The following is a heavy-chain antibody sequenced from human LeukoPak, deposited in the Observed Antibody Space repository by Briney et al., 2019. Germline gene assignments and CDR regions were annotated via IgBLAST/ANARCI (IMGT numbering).Heavy chain of an antibody. CDR3: AKSGREFDSSGYYFFDC. Sequence: GGSLRLSCAASGFTFSSYAMSWVRQAPGKGLEWVSSIRGSVGNTHYADSVRGRFTVSRDNSKDTPYPQMNSLRAEDTAVYYCAKSGREFDSSGYYFFDCWGQGTLVTVSS. CDR1: GFTFSSYA. V-gene: IGHV3-23*01. J-gene: IGHJ4*02. D-gene: IGHD3-22*01. CDR2: IRGSVGNT.